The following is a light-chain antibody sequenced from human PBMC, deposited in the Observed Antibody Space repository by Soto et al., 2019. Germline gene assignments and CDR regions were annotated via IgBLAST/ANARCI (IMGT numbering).Light chain of an antibody. CDR2: TTS. CDR3: QLVDGSVT. J-gene: IGKJ4*01. CDR1: QSIDSRW. V-gene: IGKV3-20*01. Sequence: EIVLTQSPDTLSLSPWERAALSCRASQSIDSRWLAWNQQKPGQAPRLLIYTTSSRATGIPDRFSGSGSGTDFTLTISRLEPEDFAVYYCQLVDGSVTFGGGTKVEMK.